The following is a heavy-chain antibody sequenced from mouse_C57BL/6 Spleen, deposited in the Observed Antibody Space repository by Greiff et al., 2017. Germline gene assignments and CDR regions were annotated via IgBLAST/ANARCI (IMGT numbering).Heavy chain of an antibody. D-gene: IGHD2-1*01. CDR1: GYTFTDYG. V-gene: IGHV1-15*01. CDR3: TSGGNYSYYYAMDY. J-gene: IGHJ4*01. CDR2: IDPETGGT. Sequence: VQLQESGAELVRPGASVTLSRKASGYTFTDYGMHWVKQTPVHGLEWIGAIDPETGGTAYNQKFKGKAILTADKSSSTAYMELRSLTSEDSAVYYCTSGGNYSYYYAMDYWGQGTSVTVSS.